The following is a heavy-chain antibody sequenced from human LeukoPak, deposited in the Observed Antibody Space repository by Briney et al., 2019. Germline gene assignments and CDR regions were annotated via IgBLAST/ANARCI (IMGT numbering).Heavy chain of an antibody. CDR3: AKVALGPDWTLDF. V-gene: IGHV3-21*01. CDR2: ISNRGNYI. CDR1: GFTFSTYS. J-gene: IGHJ4*02. D-gene: IGHD3/OR15-3a*01. Sequence: GGSLRLSCAVSGFTFSTYSMNWVRQAPGKGLEWVSSISNRGNYIYYADSVRGRFTVSRDNAKNSLYLQMTSLRADETAVYYCAKVALGPDWTLDFWGQGTLVTVSS.